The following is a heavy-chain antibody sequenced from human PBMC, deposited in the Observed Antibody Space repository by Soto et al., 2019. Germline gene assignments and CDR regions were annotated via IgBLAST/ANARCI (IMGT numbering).Heavy chain of an antibody. CDR2: IYYSGST. Sequence: ASETLSLTCTVSGGSISSGDYYWSWIRQPPGKGLEWIGYIYYSGSTYYNPSLKSRVTISVDTSKNQFSLKLSSVTAADTAVYYCAREIVGYYDSSGSRLDIWGQGTMVTVSS. CDR3: AREIVGYYDSSGSRLDI. D-gene: IGHD3-22*01. CDR1: GGSISSGDYY. J-gene: IGHJ3*02. V-gene: IGHV4-30-4*01.